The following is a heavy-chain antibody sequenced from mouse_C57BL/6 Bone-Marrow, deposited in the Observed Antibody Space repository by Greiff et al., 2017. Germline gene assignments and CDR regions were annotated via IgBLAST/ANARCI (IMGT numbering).Heavy chain of an antibody. CDR1: GFTFSSYG. CDR2: ISSGGSYT. D-gene: IGHD1-1*01. CDR3: ARSPLYYYCSSPYFDY. Sequence: EVKLQESGGDLVKPGGSLKLSCAASGFTFSSYGMSWVRQTPDKRLEWVATISSGGSYTYYPDSVKGRFTISRDNAKNTLYLQMSSLKSEDTAMYYCARSPLYYYCSSPYFDYWGQGTTLTVSS. J-gene: IGHJ2*01. V-gene: IGHV5-6*01.